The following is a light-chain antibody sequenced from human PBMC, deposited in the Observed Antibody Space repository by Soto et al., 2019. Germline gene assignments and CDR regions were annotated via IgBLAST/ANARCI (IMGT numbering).Light chain of an antibody. CDR3: MQTLQSRT. CDR2: MGS. V-gene: IGKV2-28*01. J-gene: IGKJ2*01. Sequence: DIVVTQSPLSLPVTPGEPASISCRSSQSLVHSNGYNYLDWYLQKPGQSPQLLIYMGSYRASGVPDTFSGSGSGTDFTLKISRVEAEDVGVYYCMQTLQSRTFGQGTELEIK. CDR1: QSLVHSNGYNY.